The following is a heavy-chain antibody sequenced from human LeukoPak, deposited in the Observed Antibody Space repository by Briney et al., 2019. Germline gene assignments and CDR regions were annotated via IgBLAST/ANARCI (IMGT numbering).Heavy chain of an antibody. V-gene: IGHV3-30*01. J-gene: IGHJ5*02. CDR1: GFTFSTYA. D-gene: IGHD3-10*01. CDR2: ISYGGSNK. CDR3: SRDGISRGSGTYYNA. Sequence: PGRSLRLSCAASGFTFSTYAMHWVRQAPGKGLEWVALISYGGSNKYYADSVKGRFTVSRDNSKNTLYLQMNSLRAEDTAVYYCSRDGISRGSGTYYNAWGEGTLVTVSS.